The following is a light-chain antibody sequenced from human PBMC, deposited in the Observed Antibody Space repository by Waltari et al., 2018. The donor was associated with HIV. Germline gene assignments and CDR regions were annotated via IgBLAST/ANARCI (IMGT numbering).Light chain of an antibody. CDR3: QVWDSSSDHVV. J-gene: IGLJ2*01. CDR2: DDS. CDR1: NIGSKR. Sequence: SYVLTQPPSVSVAPGQTARSLWGGTNIGSKRVHWYQQRTGQAPVLVVYDDSDRTSGIPERFSGPNSGNTATLTISRVEDGDEADYYCQVWDSSSDHVVFGGGTKLTVL. V-gene: IGLV3-21*02.